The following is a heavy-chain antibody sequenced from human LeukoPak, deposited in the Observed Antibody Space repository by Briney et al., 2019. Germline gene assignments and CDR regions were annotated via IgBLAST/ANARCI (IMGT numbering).Heavy chain of an antibody. CDR3: AADLGDFCSSAGCYEF. Sequence: EASVKVSCKASGFTFTSSAVQWVRQARGQRLEWIGWIVVGSGNTNYAQQFQERVTITRDMSTSAVYMELSNLRSEDTAVYYCAADLGDFCSSAGCYEFWGQGTQVTVS. D-gene: IGHD2-2*01. CDR2: IVVGSGNT. J-gene: IGHJ4*02. V-gene: IGHV1-58*01. CDR1: GFTFTSSA.